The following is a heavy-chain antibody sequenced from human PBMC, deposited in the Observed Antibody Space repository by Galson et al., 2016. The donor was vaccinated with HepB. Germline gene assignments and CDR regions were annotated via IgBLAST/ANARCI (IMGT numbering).Heavy chain of an antibody. D-gene: IGHD2/OR15-2a*01. J-gene: IGHJ4*02. Sequence: SVKVSCKASGYSFNDYEINWVRQASGQGLDWMGWMNPNSGDTGFAPKFRGRLTMTRDTSTTTAYMELSRLTSEDTAVYYCARGGANIIRVVPDSWGQGTLVTVSS. V-gene: IGHV1-8*01. CDR3: ARGGANIIRVVPDS. CDR1: GYSFNDYE. CDR2: MNPNSGDT.